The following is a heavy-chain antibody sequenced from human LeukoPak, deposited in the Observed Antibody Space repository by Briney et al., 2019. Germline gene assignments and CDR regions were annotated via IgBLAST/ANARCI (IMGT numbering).Heavy chain of an antibody. Sequence: PSETLSLTCTVSGDSISSSNYYWTWVRQPPGKVLELIVTIHHSGTTYSRPSLKSRVTISADTPNNQFSLKLTFVSAADTAVYYCARYSRSTGFDSWGQGTQVTVSS. V-gene: IGHV4-39*01. J-gene: IGHJ4*02. D-gene: IGHD4-11*01. CDR1: GDSISSSNYY. CDR3: ARYSRSTGFDS. CDR2: IHHSGTT.